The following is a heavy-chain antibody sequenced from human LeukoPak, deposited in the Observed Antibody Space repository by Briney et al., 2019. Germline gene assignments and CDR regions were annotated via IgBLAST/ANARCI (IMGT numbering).Heavy chain of an antibody. CDR1: GFTFSNYW. Sequence: PGGSLRLSCAASGFTFSNYWMHWVRQAPGKGLLWVSRISTDGSTTNYADSVKGRFTISRDNARNTLYLQVNSLRGEDTAVYYCARGGYGDPHFDYWGQGTLVTVSS. CDR2: ISTDGSTT. D-gene: IGHD4-17*01. J-gene: IGHJ4*02. V-gene: IGHV3-74*01. CDR3: ARGGYGDPHFDY.